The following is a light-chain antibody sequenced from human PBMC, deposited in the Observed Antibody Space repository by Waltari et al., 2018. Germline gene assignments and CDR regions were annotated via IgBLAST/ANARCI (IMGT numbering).Light chain of an antibody. CDR1: SGSIDSKY. Sequence: NFMLTQPHSVSGSPGETVTIPCTRSSGSIDSKYVQWYQQRPGSAPTTVIYEDKQRPFGVPDRFSCSIDSSSNSASLTISGLKTEDEAEYYCQSYDTNNRVFGGGTMLTVL. CDR2: EDK. V-gene: IGLV6-57*04. J-gene: IGLJ3*02. CDR3: QSYDTNNRV.